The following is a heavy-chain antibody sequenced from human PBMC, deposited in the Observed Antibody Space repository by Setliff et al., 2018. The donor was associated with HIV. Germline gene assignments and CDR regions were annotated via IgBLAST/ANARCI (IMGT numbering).Heavy chain of an antibody. CDR1: GGSISSGGYY. J-gene: IGHJ4*02. Sequence: SQTLSLTCTVSGGSISSGGYYWSWIRQHPGKGLEWIGYIYYSGSTYYNPSLKSRLTISLDTSKNQFSLKLSSVTAADTAVYYCARTPEDYDQYFFDRWGQGTLVTVSS. CDR2: IYYSGST. D-gene: IGHD3-22*01. CDR3: ARTPEDYDQYFFDR. V-gene: IGHV4-31*03.